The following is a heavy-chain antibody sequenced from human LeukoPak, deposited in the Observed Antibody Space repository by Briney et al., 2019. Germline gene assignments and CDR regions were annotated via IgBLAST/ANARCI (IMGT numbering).Heavy chain of an antibody. J-gene: IGHJ4*02. Sequence: SETLSLTCAVYGGSFSGYYWSWIRQPPGKGLEWIGEINHSGSTNYNPSLKSRVTISVDTSKNQFSLKLSSVTAADTAVYYCANVRSGYWGQGTLVTVSS. CDR1: GGSFSGYY. CDR2: INHSGST. CDR3: ANVRSGY. V-gene: IGHV4-34*01. D-gene: IGHD2/OR15-2a*01.